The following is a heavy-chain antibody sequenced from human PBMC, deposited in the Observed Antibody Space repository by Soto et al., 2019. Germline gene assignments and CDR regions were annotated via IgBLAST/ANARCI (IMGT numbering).Heavy chain of an antibody. J-gene: IGHJ3*02. CDR2: IWYDGSNK. V-gene: IGHV3-33*01. CDR1: GFTFSSYG. CDR3: ASSIRGSYSGSAFDI. D-gene: IGHD1-26*01. Sequence: GGSLRLSCAASGFTFSSYGMHWVRQAPGKGLEWVAVIWYDGSNKYYADSVKGRFTISRDNSKNTLYLQMNSLRAEDTAVYYCASSIRGSYSGSAFDIWGQGTMVTVSS.